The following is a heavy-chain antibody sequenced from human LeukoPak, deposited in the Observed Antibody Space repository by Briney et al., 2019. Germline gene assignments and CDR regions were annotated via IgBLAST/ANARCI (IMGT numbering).Heavy chain of an antibody. CDR1: GYSISSGYY. CDR3: ARTAAANSNFDY. J-gene: IGHJ4*02. Sequence: SETLSLTCTVSGYSISSGYYWGWLRQPPGEGLEWIGTIYHSGSTYYNPSLKPRATIQVDTPKNQFSVKQSPVTAADTAVYYCARTAAANSNFDYWGEGTLVTVSS. V-gene: IGHV4-38-2*02. D-gene: IGHD2-2*01. CDR2: IYHSGST.